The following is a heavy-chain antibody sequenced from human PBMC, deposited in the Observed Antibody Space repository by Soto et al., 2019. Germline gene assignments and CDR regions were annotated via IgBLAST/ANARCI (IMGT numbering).Heavy chain of an antibody. J-gene: IGHJ6*02. CDR2: ISSSSSTI. Sequence: GGSLRLSCAASGFTFSSYSMNWVRQAPGKGLEWVSYISSSSSTIYYADSVKGRFTISRDNAKNSLYLQMNSLRAEDTAVYYCARADSGYAQGYYYYXMDGWGQGTTVTVSS. CDR3: ARADSGYAQGYYYYXMDG. V-gene: IGHV3-48*01. CDR1: GFTFSSYS. D-gene: IGHD5-12*01.